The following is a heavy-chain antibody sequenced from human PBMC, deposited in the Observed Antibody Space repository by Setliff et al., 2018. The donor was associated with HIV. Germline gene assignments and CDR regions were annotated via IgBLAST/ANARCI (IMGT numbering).Heavy chain of an antibody. CDR2: IISILNVA. V-gene: IGHV1-69*10. CDR3: ARVLKGYSSSYEAFDI. CDR1: RGTFTSYA. Sequence: SVKVSCKTSRGTFTSYAFTWVRQAPGQGLEWMGGIISILNVATYAQKFQGRVTITADKSTSTVYMELSSLRSEDSAVYYFARVLKGYSSSYEAFDIWGQGTMVTVSS. D-gene: IGHD6-13*01. J-gene: IGHJ3*02.